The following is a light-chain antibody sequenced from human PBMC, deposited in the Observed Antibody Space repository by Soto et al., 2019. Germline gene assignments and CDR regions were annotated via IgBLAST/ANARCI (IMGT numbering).Light chain of an antibody. J-gene: IGLJ1*01. Sequence: QSALAQPASVSGSPGQSITISCSGTRSDIGSYNYVAWYQQFPGKTPKILINGVSNRPSGVSSRFSGSKSGNTASLTISGLQAEDEADYYCISYTGSSTSYVFGSGTKV. CDR2: GVS. CDR1: RSDIGSYNY. CDR3: ISYTGSSTSYV. V-gene: IGLV2-14*01.